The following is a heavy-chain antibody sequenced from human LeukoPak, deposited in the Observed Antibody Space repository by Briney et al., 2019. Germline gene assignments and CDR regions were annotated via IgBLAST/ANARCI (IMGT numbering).Heavy chain of an antibody. CDR2: ISSSSSYI. J-gene: IGHJ4*02. CDR3: ARDSSTVDPPY. V-gene: IGHV3-21*01. D-gene: IGHD2-2*01. Sequence: GGSLRLSCAASGFTSSSYSMNWVRQAPGKGLEWVSSISSSSSYIYYADSVKGRFTISRDNAKNSLYLQMNSLRAEDTAVYYCARDSSTVDPPYWGQGTLVTVSS. CDR1: GFTSSSYS.